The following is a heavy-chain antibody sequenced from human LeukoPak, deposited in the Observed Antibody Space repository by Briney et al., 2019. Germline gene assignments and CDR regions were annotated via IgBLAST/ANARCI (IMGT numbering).Heavy chain of an antibody. D-gene: IGHD4-17*01. CDR2: IYYSGST. CDR3: ARYGPYNYVDY. Sequence: PSETLSLTCSVSDDSMRSTSYYWGWVRQPPGKGLEWIGTIYYSGSTYFNPSLKSRVTISVDTSKNQFSLRLSSVTAADTAMYYCARYGPYNYVDYWGQGILVAVSS. V-gene: IGHV4-39*07. CDR1: DDSMRSTSYY. J-gene: IGHJ4*02.